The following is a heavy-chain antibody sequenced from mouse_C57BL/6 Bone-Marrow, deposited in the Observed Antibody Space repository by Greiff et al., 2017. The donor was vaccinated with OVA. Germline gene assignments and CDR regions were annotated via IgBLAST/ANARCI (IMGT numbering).Heavy chain of an antibody. V-gene: IGHV1-39*01. CDR3: AREDYYGSSYEGFAY. D-gene: IGHD1-1*01. J-gene: IGHJ3*01. CDR2: INPNYGTT. Sequence: EVQLQESGPELVKPGASVKISCKASGYSFTDYNMNWVKQSNGKSLEWIGVINPNYGTTSYNQKFKGKATLTVDQSSSTAYMQLNSLTSEDSAVYYCAREDYYGSSYEGFAYWGQGTLVTVSA. CDR1: GYSFTDYN.